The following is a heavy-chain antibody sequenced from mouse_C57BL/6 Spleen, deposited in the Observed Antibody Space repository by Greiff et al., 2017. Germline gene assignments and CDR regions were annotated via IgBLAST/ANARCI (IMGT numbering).Heavy chain of an antibody. CDR1: GYTFTSYW. V-gene: IGHV1-55*01. D-gene: IGHD1-1*01. CDR3: AREDYYGSSYDDY. Sequence: VQLQQPGAELVKPGASVKMSCKASGYTFTSYWITWVKQRPGQGLEWIGDIYPGSGSTNYNEKFKSKATLTVDTSSSTAYMQLSSLPSEDSAVYYCAREDYYGSSYDDYWGQGTTLTVSS. CDR2: IYPGSGST. J-gene: IGHJ2*01.